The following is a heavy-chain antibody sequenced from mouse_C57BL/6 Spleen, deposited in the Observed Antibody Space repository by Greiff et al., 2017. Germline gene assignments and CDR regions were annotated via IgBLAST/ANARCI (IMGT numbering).Heavy chain of an antibody. CDR1: GFTFSDYG. J-gene: IGHJ3*01. V-gene: IGHV5-17*01. Sequence: EVLLVESGGGLVKPGGSLKLSCAASGFTFSDYGMHWVRQAPEKGLEWVAYISSGSSTIYYADTVKGRFTISRDNAKNTLCLQMTSLRSEDTAMYYCARNYAWVAYWGQGTLVTVSA. D-gene: IGHD1-1*02. CDR2: ISSGSSTI. CDR3: ARNYAWVAY.